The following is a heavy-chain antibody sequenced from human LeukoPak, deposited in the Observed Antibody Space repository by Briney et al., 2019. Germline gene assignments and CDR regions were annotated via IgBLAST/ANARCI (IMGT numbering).Heavy chain of an antibody. CDR2: INPSGGST. D-gene: IGHD2-15*01. V-gene: IGHV1-46*01. J-gene: IGHJ3*02. CDR3: ARGGYCSGGSCYGDI. Sequence: GASVKVSCKASGYTFTSYDINWVRQATGQGLEWMGIINPSGGSTSYAQKFQGRVTMTRDTSTSTVYMELSSLRSEDTAVYYCARGGYCSGGSCYGDIWGQGTMVTVSS. CDR1: GYTFTSYD.